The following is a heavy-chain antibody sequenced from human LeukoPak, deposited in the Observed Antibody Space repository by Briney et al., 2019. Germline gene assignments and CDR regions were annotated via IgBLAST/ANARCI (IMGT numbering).Heavy chain of an antibody. CDR2: IFYSGST. V-gene: IGHV4-39*07. CDR1: SGSISTSNYY. D-gene: IGHD6-6*01. CDR3: ARERISRRAVAARRGDFDN. J-gene: IGHJ4*02. Sequence: PSETLSLTCTVSSGSISTSNYYWGWVRQPPGKALEWIGNIFYSGSTYYNPSLKSRVTISVDTSKNQFSLNVSSVTAADTAVYYCARERISRRAVAARRGDFDNWGQGTLVTVSS.